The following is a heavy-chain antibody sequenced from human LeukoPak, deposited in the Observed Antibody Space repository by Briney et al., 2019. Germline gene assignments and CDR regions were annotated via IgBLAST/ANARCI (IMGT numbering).Heavy chain of an antibody. V-gene: IGHV1-2*02. CDR3: ARPDNDYGYSFDY. CDR1: GYTFTGYY. CDR2: INPNSGGT. D-gene: IGHD4/OR15-4a*01. Sequence: GASVKVSCKASGYTFTGYYMHWVRQAPGQGLEWMGWINPNSGGTTYAQKFQGRVTMTRDTSISTAYMELSRLRSDDTAVYYCARPDNDYGYSFDYWGQGTLVTVSS. J-gene: IGHJ4*02.